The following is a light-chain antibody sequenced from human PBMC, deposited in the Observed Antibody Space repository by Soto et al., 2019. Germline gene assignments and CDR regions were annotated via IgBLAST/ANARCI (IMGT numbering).Light chain of an antibody. CDR2: DAS. J-gene: IGKJ4*01. CDR3: QQYNNCPLT. V-gene: IGKV3D-15*01. Sequence: EIVMTQSPATLSVSPGDRATLSCRASLSVDNDLAWYQQKPGQPPRLLIYDASTRATGIPARFSGSQSGTEFTLTISSLLSEDFAVYSCQQYNNCPLTFGGGTKVEIK. CDR1: LSVDND.